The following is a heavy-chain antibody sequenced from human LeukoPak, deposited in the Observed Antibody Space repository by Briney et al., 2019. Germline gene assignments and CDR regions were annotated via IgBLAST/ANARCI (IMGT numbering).Heavy chain of an antibody. Sequence: ASVRVSCKVSASTLTKISIDWVRQSPGKGLEWMGSVGHEDGRTIHAQKFQGRFNMTVDTATDTAYMEMSSLMSKDTAIYYCATGAIVFDFWGQGTLVTVSS. J-gene: IGHJ4*02. CDR1: ASTLTKIS. D-gene: IGHD3-22*01. CDR2: VGHEDGRT. CDR3: ATGAIVFDF. V-gene: IGHV1-24*01.